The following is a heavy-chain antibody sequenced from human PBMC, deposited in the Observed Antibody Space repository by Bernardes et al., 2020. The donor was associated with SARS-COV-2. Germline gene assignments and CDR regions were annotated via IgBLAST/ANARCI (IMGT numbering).Heavy chain of an antibody. J-gene: IGHJ6*02. CDR3: ATRQGSSSYPGAAYYFYGLDV. V-gene: IGHV4-59*01. D-gene: IGHD5-18*01. CDR2: IYYGGST. CDR1: GGSISSYY. Sequence: SETLSLTCTVSGGSISSYYWSWIRQPPGKGLEWIGYIYYGGSTNYNPSLKGRVTIPLDTSKNQFSLKLSSVTAADTAVFYCATRQGSSSYPGAAYYFYGLDVWGQGTTVTVSS.